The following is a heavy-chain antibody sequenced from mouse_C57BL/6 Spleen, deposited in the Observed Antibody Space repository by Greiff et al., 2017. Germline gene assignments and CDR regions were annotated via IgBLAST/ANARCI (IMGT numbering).Heavy chain of an antibody. Sequence: DVKLVESGGDLVKPGGSLKLSCAASGFTFSSYGMSWVRQTPDKRLAWVATISSGGSYTYYPNSVQGRFTISRDNAKNTLYLQMSSLTSEDTAMYYCARHLDYYGSSPYAMDYWGQGTSVTVSS. CDR1: GFTFSSYG. CDR3: ARHLDYYGSSPYAMDY. V-gene: IGHV5-6*02. D-gene: IGHD1-1*01. J-gene: IGHJ4*01. CDR2: ISSGGSYT.